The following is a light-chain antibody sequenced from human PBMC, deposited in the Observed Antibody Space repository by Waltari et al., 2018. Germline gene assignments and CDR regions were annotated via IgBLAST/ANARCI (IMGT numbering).Light chain of an antibody. CDR3: QQGSNWPIFT. J-gene: IGKJ3*01. CDR2: DAS. V-gene: IGKV3-11*01. CDR1: QSVGTY. Sequence: EIVLTQSPATLSLSPGERATLSCRASQSVGTYLAWYQQKPGQAPRLLIYDASNRATGIPVRFSGSGSGTDFTLTISRLEPEDFAVYYCQQGSNWPIFTFGPGTKMDIK.